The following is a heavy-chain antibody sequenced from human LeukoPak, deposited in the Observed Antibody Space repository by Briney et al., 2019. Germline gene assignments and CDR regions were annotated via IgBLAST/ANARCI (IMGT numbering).Heavy chain of an antibody. CDR1: GFTFTCSW. D-gene: IGHD2-15*01. CDR2: INTDGSRT. J-gene: IGHJ5*01. Sequence: GRTLRISCAAAGFTFTCSWMHWARKALGKVMVWVSRINTDGSRTDHADSVKGRFTISRDNAKDTLYLQMSSLRAEDTAVYYCVRGFGGRTDSWGQGTEVTVST. V-gene: IGHV3-74*01. CDR3: VRGFGGRTDS.